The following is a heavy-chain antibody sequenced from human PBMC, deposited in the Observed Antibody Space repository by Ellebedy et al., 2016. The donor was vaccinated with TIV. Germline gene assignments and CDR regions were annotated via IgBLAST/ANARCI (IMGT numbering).Heavy chain of an antibody. V-gene: IGHV1-18*01. D-gene: IGHD6-13*01. Sequence: AASVKVSCKASGYTFMSYSIAWVRQAPGQGLEWMGWVSGYNGNTNYAQKVQGRVTMTTDTSMNTAYMELRSLTSDDTAVYFCARTSRYAYSSSCDYWGQGTLVTVSS. CDR2: VSGYNGNT. CDR1: GYTFMSYS. J-gene: IGHJ4*02. CDR3: ARTSRYAYSSSCDY.